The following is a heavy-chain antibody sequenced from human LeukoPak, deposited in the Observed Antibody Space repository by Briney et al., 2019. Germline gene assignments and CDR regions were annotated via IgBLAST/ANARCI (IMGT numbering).Heavy chain of an antibody. CDR2: IDSADNT. CDR3: ARRGGYSGHDFGGGIEGYFDY. CDR1: GFTVSSHY. V-gene: IGHV3-53*01. Sequence: PGGSLRLSCAASGFTVSSHYMNWVRQAPGKELNWVSVIDSADNTYYADSVKHRFTIYRDNSINTLFLQMNSVRAEDTAVYYCARRGGYSGHDFGGGIEGYFDYWRQVTVVTVSS. J-gene: IGHJ4*02. D-gene: IGHD5-12*01.